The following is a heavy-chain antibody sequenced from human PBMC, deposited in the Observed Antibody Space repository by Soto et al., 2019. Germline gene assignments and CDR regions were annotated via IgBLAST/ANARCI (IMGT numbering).Heavy chain of an antibody. V-gene: IGHV1-18*01. J-gene: IGHJ4*02. CDR3: ARDPVGAAPGGFGFLDY. Sequence: QVQLVQSGGEVKRPGASVKVSCKASGYTFTSYGFNWVRQAPGQGLEWMGYVSTNSGNTNYAQKFQGRVTMTTDTFTSTAYMDLRSLRSDDTAVYFCARDPVGAAPGGFGFLDYWGQGTLITVSS. D-gene: IGHD1-26*01. CDR1: GYTFTSYG. CDR2: VSTNSGNT.